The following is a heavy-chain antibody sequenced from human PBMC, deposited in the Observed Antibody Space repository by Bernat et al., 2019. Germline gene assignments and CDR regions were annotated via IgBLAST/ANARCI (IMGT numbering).Heavy chain of an antibody. CDR2: ISSSSSTI. J-gene: IGHJ6*02. V-gene: IGHV3-48*01. D-gene: IGHD3-22*01. CDR1: GFTFSSYS. CDR3: ARFRYDSSGYRMDV. Sequence: EVQLVESGGGLVQPGGSLRLSCAASGFTFSSYSMNWVRQAPGKGLEWVSYISSSSSTIYYADSVKGRFTISRDNARNSLYLQMNSLRAEDTAVYYCARFRYDSSGYRMDVRGQGTKVTVSS.